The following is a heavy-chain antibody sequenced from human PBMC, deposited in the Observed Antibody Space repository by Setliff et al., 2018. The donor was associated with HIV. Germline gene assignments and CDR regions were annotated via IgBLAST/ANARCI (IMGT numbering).Heavy chain of an antibody. CDR1: GFTFSNYG. CDR3: AKEGEWQRSRGYMDV. Sequence: GGSLRLSCAASGFTFSNYGMHWVRQAPGKGLEWVAVISYDGSNKYYGDSVKGRFTISRDNSKNTLYLQMKSPRAEDTAVYYCAKEGEWQRSRGYMDVWGKGTTVTVSS. V-gene: IGHV3-30*18. D-gene: IGHD5-12*01. CDR2: ISYDGSNK. J-gene: IGHJ6*03.